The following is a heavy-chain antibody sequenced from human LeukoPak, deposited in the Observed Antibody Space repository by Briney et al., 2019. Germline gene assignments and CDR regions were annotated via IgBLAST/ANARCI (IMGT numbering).Heavy chain of an antibody. D-gene: IGHD1-14*01. CDR3: ASDLGARNAFDI. Sequence: GGSLRLSCAASGFSVSNNYMSWVRQPPGKGLEWVSVIYSGGSTYYADSVKGRFTISRDNSKNTLYLQVNSLRAEDTAVYYCASDLGARNAFDIWGQGTMVTVSS. CDR1: GFSVSNNY. V-gene: IGHV3-53*01. CDR2: IYSGGST. J-gene: IGHJ3*02.